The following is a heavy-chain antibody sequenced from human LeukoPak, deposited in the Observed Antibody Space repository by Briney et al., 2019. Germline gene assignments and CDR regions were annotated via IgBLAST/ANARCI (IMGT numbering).Heavy chain of an antibody. V-gene: IGHV3-23*01. Sequence: GGTLRLSCAASGFTFSSYGMSWVRQAPGKGLEWVSGISGSGGATYYADSVKGRFTISRDDPHNTLYLQMNSLRAEDTAVYFCARGGVDYYGSGTYYLMYYFDYWGQGALVTVSS. CDR3: ARGGVDYYGSGTYYLMYYFDY. D-gene: IGHD3-10*01. CDR1: GFTFSSYG. CDR2: ISGSGGAT. J-gene: IGHJ4*02.